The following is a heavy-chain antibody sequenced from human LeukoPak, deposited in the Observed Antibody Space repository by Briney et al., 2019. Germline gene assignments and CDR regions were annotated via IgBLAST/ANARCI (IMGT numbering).Heavy chain of an antibody. Sequence: PGESLKISCKGSGYSFTSYWIGWVRQMPGKGLEWMGNIYPGDSETRNSPSFQGQVTISVDKSISTAYLQWSGLKASDTAMYYCARHESSGCPDWGQGTLVTVSS. D-gene: IGHD6-19*01. J-gene: IGHJ4*02. CDR2: IYPGDSET. CDR1: GYSFTSYW. V-gene: IGHV5-51*01. CDR3: ARHESSGCPD.